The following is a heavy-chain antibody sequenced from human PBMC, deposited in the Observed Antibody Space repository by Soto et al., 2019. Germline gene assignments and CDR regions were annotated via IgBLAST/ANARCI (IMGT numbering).Heavy chain of an antibody. CDR3: ARGASCSSASCYDNFHYGLAV. Sequence: QVQLVQSGPEVKKPGASVKVSCKASGYTFTNYGITWVRQAPGQGLEWMGWITASNGNTNYAREIQGRLTLTRDTSTSIAYMELRRLRSDDTAVYYCARGASCSSASCYDNFHYGLAVWGQGTTVIVSS. D-gene: IGHD2-2*01. CDR2: ITASNGNT. CDR1: GYTFTNYG. V-gene: IGHV1-18*01. J-gene: IGHJ6*02.